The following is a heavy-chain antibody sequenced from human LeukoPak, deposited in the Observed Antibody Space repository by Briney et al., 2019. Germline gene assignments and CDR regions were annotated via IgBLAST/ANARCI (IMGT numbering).Heavy chain of an antibody. J-gene: IGHJ5*02. CDR2: ISAYNGNT. CDR1: GYALTSYG. D-gene: IGHD6-13*01. Sequence: ASVKVSCKASGYALTSYGISWVRQAPGQGLEWMGWISAYNGNTNYAQKLQGRVTMTTDTSTSIAYMELRSLRSDDTAVYYCARVWSGSSWTGGGFDPWGQGTLVTVSS. V-gene: IGHV1-18*01. CDR3: ARVWSGSSWTGGGFDP.